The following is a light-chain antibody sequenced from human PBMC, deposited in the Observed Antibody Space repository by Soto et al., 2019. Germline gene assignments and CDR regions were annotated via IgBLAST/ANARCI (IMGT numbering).Light chain of an antibody. V-gene: IGLV1-51*01. Sequence: QSVLTRPPSVSAAPGQKVTISCSGSSSNIGGNSVSWYQQLPGTAPKLLIYDDNKRPSGIPDRFSGSKSGTSATLGITGFQTGDEADPYCGSWDSSLSAYVFGTGTKVTVL. CDR3: GSWDSSLSAYV. J-gene: IGLJ1*01. CDR1: SSNIGGNS. CDR2: DDN.